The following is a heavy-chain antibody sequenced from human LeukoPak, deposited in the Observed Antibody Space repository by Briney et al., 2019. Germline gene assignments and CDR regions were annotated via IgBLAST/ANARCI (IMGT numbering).Heavy chain of an antibody. CDR2: INHSGST. Sequence: SETLSLTYAFYGGSFSGYYWSWIRQSPGKGLEWIGEINHSGSTNFNPSLKSRVTISLDTSKNQFSLTLSSLTAADTAVYYCARGRGGNSGDNWGQGTLVTVSS. D-gene: IGHD4-23*01. V-gene: IGHV4-34*01. J-gene: IGHJ4*02. CDR3: ARGRGGNSGDN. CDR1: GGSFSGYY.